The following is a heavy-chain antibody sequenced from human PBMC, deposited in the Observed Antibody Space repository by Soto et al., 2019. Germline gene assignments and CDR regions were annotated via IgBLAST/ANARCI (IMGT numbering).Heavy chain of an antibody. CDR1: GVSVNSDDYY. Sequence: SETLSLTCTVSGVSVNSDDYYWSWIRQPPGKGLEWIGYIYYTGSTTYNPSLKSRVTISLDTSRNHFSLSLSSVTAADTAVFYCAREYSNSPEAFDFWGRGXLVTVYS. CDR2: IYYTGST. V-gene: IGHV4-61*03. CDR3: AREYSNSPEAFDF. J-gene: IGHJ4*02. D-gene: IGHD6-6*01.